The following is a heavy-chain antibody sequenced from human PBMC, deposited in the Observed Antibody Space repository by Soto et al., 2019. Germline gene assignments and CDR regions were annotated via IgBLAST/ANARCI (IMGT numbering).Heavy chain of an antibody. V-gene: IGHV3-30-3*01. J-gene: IGHJ6*02. CDR1: GFTFSSYA. D-gene: IGHD2-8*01. CDR2: ISYDGSNK. Sequence: GGSLRLSCAASGFTFSSYAMHWVRQAPGKGLEWVTVISYDGSNKYYPDSVKGRFTISRDNSKKKLFLQMNSLRSEDTAVYYCARGRGVYSQGALMVSVSYGMDGWGQGTTVTVSS. CDR3: ARGRGVYSQGALMVSVSYGMDG.